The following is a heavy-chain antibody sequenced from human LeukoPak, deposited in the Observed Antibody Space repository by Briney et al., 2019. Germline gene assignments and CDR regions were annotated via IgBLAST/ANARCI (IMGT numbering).Heavy chain of an antibody. Sequence: PGRSLRLSCAASGFTFSSYAMHWVRQAPGKGLEWVAVISYDGSNRYYADSVKGRFTISRDNSKNTLYLQMSSLRAEDTAEYYCAKGDYSSFWPYYFDYWGQGTLVTVSS. CDR3: AKGDYSSFWPYYFDY. CDR1: GFTFSSYA. J-gene: IGHJ4*02. V-gene: IGHV3-30-3*01. D-gene: IGHD6-6*01. CDR2: ISYDGSNR.